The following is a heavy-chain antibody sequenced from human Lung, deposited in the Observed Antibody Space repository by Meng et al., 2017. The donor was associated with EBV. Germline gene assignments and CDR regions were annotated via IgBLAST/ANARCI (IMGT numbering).Heavy chain of an antibody. Sequence: QLQESGPGLLRPSQTLSLTCTVSGGSISSGGYYWSWIRQRPGKGLEWIGSIYYSGSTYYNPSLKSRVTISVDTSKNQFSLKLSSVTAADTAVYYCASPLGILGIVDLWGRGTLVTVSS. CDR1: GGSISSGGYY. J-gene: IGHJ2*01. CDR2: IYYSGST. CDR3: ASPLGILGIVDL. V-gene: IGHV4-39*01. D-gene: IGHD7-27*01.